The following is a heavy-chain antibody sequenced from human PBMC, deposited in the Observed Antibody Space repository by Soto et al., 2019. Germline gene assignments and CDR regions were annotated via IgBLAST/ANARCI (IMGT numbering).Heavy chain of an antibody. CDR3: ARGAGYDHFDY. CDR2: ISRLDNP. V-gene: IGHV4-30-2*06. Sequence: ASETLSLTCTVSGSSMSYGGFSWSWIRQSPGKGLEWIGYISRLDNPYFHPSFKSRVTMSIDRSRNKFYLNLRSMTAADRAVYYCARGAGYDHFDYWGQGVLVTISS. D-gene: IGHD5-12*01. J-gene: IGHJ4*02. CDR1: GSSMSYGGFS.